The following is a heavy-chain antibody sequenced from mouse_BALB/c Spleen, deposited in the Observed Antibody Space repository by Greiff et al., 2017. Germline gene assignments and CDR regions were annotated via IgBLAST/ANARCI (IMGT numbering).Heavy chain of an antibody. V-gene: IGHV5-4*02. CDR2: ISDGGSYT. CDR1: GFTFSDYY. J-gene: IGHJ2*01. Sequence: EVKLVESGGGLVKPGGSLKLSCAASGFTFSDYYMYWVRQTPEKRLEWVATISDGGSYTYYPDSVKGRFTISRDNAKNNLYLQMSSLKSEDTAMYYCARGEGLFDYWGQGTTLTVSS. CDR3: ARGEGLFDY.